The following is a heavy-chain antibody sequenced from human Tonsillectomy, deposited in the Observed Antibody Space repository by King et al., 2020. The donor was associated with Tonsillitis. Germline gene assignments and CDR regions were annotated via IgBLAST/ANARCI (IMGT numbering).Heavy chain of an antibody. V-gene: IGHV3-23*04. CDR1: GFTFSSYA. D-gene: IGHD1-26*01. J-gene: IGHJ5*02. CDR2: ISGSGGGP. Sequence: VQLVESGGGLVQPGGSLRLSCAASGFTFSSYAMSWVRQAPGKGLEWVSAISGSGGGPYYADSVKGRFTISRDNSKNTLYLQMNSLRDEDTAVYYCAKGGVGTTTLSWFDPWGQGTLVTVSS. CDR3: AKGGVGTTTLSWFDP.